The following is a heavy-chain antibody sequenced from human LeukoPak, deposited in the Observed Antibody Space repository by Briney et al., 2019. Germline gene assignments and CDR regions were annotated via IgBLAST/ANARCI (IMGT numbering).Heavy chain of an antibody. Sequence: ASVKVSCKASGYTFTSYYMHWVRQAPGQGLEWMGIINPSGGSTSYAQKFQGRVTMTTDTPTSTAYMELRSLRSDDTAVYYCARVQPHRIYYDNSDYPTRNDYWGQGTLVTVSS. CDR1: GYTFTSYY. CDR2: INPSGGST. D-gene: IGHD3-22*01. J-gene: IGHJ4*02. CDR3: ARVQPHRIYYDNSDYPTRNDY. V-gene: IGHV1-46*01.